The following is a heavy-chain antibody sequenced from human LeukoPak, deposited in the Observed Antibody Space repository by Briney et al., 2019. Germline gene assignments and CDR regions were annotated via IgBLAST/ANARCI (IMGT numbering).Heavy chain of an antibody. CDR3: ARAHSSGWYAYYFDY. J-gene: IGHJ4*02. D-gene: IGHD6-19*01. CDR2: IIPIFGTA. CDR1: GGTFSSYA. V-gene: IGHV1-69*06. Sequence: SVKVSCKASGGTFSSYAISWVRQAPGQGLEWMGGIIPIFGTANYAQKFQGRVTITADKSTSTAYMELSSLISEDTAVYYCARAHSSGWYAYYFDYWGQGTLVTVSS.